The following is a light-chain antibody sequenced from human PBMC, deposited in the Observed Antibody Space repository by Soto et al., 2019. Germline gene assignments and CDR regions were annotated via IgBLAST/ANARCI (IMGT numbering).Light chain of an antibody. CDR1: QSLLHSNGNNN. CDR2: LGS. V-gene: IGKV2-28*01. Sequence: DIVMTQSPLSLPVTPGEPASISCRSSQSLLHSNGNNNLDWYLQKPGQSPQLLIYLGSTRASGVPDTFSGSGSDTDFTLKSTSVEAEDVGIDYCMQASQTPFTFGQGTKLEVK. J-gene: IGKJ2*01. CDR3: MQASQTPFT.